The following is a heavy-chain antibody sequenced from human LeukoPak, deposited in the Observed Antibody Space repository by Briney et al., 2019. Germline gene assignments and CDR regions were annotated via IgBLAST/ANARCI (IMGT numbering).Heavy chain of an antibody. Sequence: PGGSLRLSCAASGFTFSSYAMSWVRQAPGKGLEWVSAISGSGGSTYYADSVKGRFTISRDNSKNTLYLQMNSLRAEDTAVYYCAEGWNYDFWSGPLDYWGQGTLVTVSS. CDR2: ISGSGGST. J-gene: IGHJ4*02. V-gene: IGHV3-23*01. D-gene: IGHD3-3*01. CDR3: AEGWNYDFWSGPLDY. CDR1: GFTFSSYA.